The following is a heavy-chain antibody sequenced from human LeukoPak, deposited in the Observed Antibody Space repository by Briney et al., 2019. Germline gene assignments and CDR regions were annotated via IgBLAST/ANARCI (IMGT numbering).Heavy chain of an antibody. CDR2: ISYDGSNK. J-gene: IGHJ6*04. D-gene: IGHD5-12*01. Sequence: GGSLRLSRAASGFTFSSYAMHWVRQAPGKGLEWVAVISYDGSNKYYADSVKGRFTISRDNSKNTLYLQMNSLRAEDTAVYYCARVDVDIVATMGNYYYYGMDVWGKGTTVTVSS. CDR3: ARVDVDIVATMGNYYYYGMDV. V-gene: IGHV3-30*04. CDR1: GFTFSSYA.